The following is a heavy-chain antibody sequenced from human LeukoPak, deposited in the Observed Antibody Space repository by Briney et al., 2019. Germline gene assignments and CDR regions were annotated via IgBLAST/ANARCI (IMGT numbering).Heavy chain of an antibody. CDR1: GYTLTGYY. CDR3: ARAAPGVVVDFDY. V-gene: IGHV1-2*02. J-gene: IGHJ4*02. Sequence: ASVKVSCKASGYTLTGYYMHWVRQARGQGLEWMGWINPNSGGTNYAQKFQGRVTMTRDTSISTAYMELSRLRSDDTAVYYCARAAPGVVVDFDYWGQGTLVTVSS. CDR2: INPNSGGT. D-gene: IGHD3-22*01.